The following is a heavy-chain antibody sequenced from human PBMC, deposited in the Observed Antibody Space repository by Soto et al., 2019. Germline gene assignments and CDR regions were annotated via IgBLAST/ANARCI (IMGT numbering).Heavy chain of an antibody. D-gene: IGHD2-15*01. Sequence: ASVQVSCQASGSTFTSSGISWVRQAPGPGLEWLGWIRASTGNTTYAPKLQVSVTITTDPSTSPTSMELRRLRTAATAGYYCARENLCSGVSCHYPVIGAYYYYYSLDVWGQGTAVTVSS. CDR1: GSTFTSSG. CDR3: ARENLCSGVSCHYPVIGAYYYYYSLDV. V-gene: IGHV1-18*01. CDR2: IRASTGNT. J-gene: IGHJ6*02.